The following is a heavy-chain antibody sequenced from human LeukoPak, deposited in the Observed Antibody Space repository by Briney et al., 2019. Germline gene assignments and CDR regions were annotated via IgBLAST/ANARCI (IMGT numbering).Heavy chain of an antibody. V-gene: IGHV3-7*01. Sequence: GGSLRLSCAASGFTFSSYWMSWVRQAPGKGLEWVANIKQDGSEKYYVDSVKGRFTISRDNAKNSLYLQMNSLRAEDTAVYYCARDGAVYYDSSGYPAFDIWGQGTMVTVSS. D-gene: IGHD3-22*01. CDR3: ARDGAVYYDSSGYPAFDI. J-gene: IGHJ3*02. CDR1: GFTFSSYW. CDR2: IKQDGSEK.